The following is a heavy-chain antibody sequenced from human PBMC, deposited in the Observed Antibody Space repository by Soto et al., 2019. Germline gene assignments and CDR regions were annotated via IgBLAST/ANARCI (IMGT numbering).Heavy chain of an antibody. V-gene: IGHV1-69*01. D-gene: IGHD1-26*01. CDR3: ATRSSGSFHFDY. Sequence: QVQLVQSGAEVKKPGSSVKVSCKASGGSSNNYAISWVRQAPGQGLEWMGGIIPVFGTPNYAQKFQGRLTIIEGEYTTTAYMELSSLRSEDTALYYCATRSSGSFHFDYWGQGTLVSVSS. J-gene: IGHJ4*02. CDR1: GGSSNNYA. CDR2: IIPVFGTP.